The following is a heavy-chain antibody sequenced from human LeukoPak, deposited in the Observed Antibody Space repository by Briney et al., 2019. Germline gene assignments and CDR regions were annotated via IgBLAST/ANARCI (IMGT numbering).Heavy chain of an antibody. J-gene: IGHJ5*02. CDR1: GFTFSSYS. CDR2: ISSSSSTI. Sequence: GGSLRLSFAASGFTFSSYSMNWVRQAPGKGLEWVSYISSSSSTIYYADSVKGRFTISRDNAKNSLYLQMNSLRAEDTAVYYCARVSGDWFDPWGQGTLVTVSS. V-gene: IGHV3-48*01. D-gene: IGHD2-15*01. CDR3: ARVSGDWFDP.